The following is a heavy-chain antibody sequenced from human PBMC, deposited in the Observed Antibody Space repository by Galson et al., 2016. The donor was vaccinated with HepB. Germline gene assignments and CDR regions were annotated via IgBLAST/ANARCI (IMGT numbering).Heavy chain of an antibody. D-gene: IGHD3-9*01. CDR2: IYSGGDT. Sequence: SLRLSCAASGLTVYNNYMNWVRQAPGKGLECISLIYSGGDTVYADSVKGRFTISRDHSKNTVYLQMNSLRVEDTAVYYCARDPPSVATGTWAWGQGTQVTVSS. CDR3: ARDPPSVATGTWA. J-gene: IGHJ5*02. V-gene: IGHV3-66*01. CDR1: GLTVYNNY.